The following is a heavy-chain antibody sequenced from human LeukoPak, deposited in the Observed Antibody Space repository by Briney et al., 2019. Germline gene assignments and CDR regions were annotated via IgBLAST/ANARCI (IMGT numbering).Heavy chain of an antibody. CDR3: ARAYSIRPVRGYSYGDLGY. CDR2: IYSGGST. V-gene: IGHV3-66*01. CDR1: GGSFSGYY. Sequence: ETLSLTCAVYGGSFSGYYWSWLRQAPGQGLEWVSVIYSGGSTYYADSVKGRFTISRDNSKNTLYLQMNSLRAEDTAVYYCARAYSIRPVRGYSYGDLGYWGQGALVTVSS. D-gene: IGHD5-18*01. J-gene: IGHJ4*02.